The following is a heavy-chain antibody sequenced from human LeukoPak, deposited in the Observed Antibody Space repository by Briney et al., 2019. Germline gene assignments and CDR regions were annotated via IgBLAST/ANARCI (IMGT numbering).Heavy chain of an antibody. CDR2: IIPIFGTA. CDR3: AREGIAVAGLFDY. Sequence: AASVKVSCKASGGTFSSYAISWVRQAPGQGLEWMGGIIPIFGTANYAQKFQGRVTITTDESTSTAYMELSSLRSEDTAVYYCAREGIAVAGLFDYWGQGTLVTVSS. D-gene: IGHD6-19*01. V-gene: IGHV1-69*05. J-gene: IGHJ4*02. CDR1: GGTFSSYA.